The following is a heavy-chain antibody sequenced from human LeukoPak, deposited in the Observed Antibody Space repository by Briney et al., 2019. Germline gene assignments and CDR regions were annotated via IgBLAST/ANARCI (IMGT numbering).Heavy chain of an antibody. CDR1: GFTFSSYG. D-gene: IGHD5-12*01. CDR3: ARERSIVATFDY. CDR2: IWYDGSNK. V-gene: IGHV3-33*01. Sequence: GGSLRLSCAASGFTFSSYGMHWVRQAPGKGLEWVAVIWYDGSNKYYADSVKGRFTISRDNSKNTLYLRMNSLRAEDTAVYYCARERSIVATFDYWGQGTLVTVSS. J-gene: IGHJ4*02.